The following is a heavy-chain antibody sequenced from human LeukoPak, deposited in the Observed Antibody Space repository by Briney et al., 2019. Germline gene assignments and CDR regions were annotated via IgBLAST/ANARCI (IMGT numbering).Heavy chain of an antibody. CDR1: GFTFSDYT. CDR2: ISSSGTTI. Sequence: GGSLRLSCAASGFTFSDYTMNWVRQAPGKGLEWVSYISSSGTTIYYADSVKGRFTISRDNTKNSLYLQMNSLRAEDTAVYYCARDQWLAYNYYMDVWGKGTTVTVSS. J-gene: IGHJ6*03. V-gene: IGHV3-48*01. D-gene: IGHD6-19*01. CDR3: ARDQWLAYNYYMDV.